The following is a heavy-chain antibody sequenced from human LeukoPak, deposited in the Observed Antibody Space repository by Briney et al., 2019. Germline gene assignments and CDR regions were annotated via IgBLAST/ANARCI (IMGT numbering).Heavy chain of an antibody. V-gene: IGHV1-2*02. J-gene: IGHJ4*02. CDR3: ARDTFRYYYDSSGLEQLDY. CDR2: SNPNSGGT. CDR1: GYTFTGYY. Sequence: GASVKVSCKASGYTFTGYYMHWVRQALGQGLEWMGGSNPNSGGTNYAQKLQGRVTMTTDTSTSTAYIELRSLRSDDTAVYYCARDTFRYYYDSSGLEQLDYWGQGTLVTVSS. D-gene: IGHD3-22*01.